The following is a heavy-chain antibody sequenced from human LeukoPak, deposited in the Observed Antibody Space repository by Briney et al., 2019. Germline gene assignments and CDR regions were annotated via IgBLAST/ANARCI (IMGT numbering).Heavy chain of an antibody. D-gene: IGHD5-18*01. CDR1: GGSFSGYY. CDR2: INHSGST. CDR3: ARAVPSGYSYGTAFDY. V-gene: IGHV4-34*01. Sequence: SETLSLTCAVYGGSFSGYYWSWIRQPPGKGLEWIGEINHSGSTNYNPSLKSRVTISVDTSKNQFSLELSSVTAADTAVYYCARAVPSGYSYGTAFDYWGQGTLVTVSS. J-gene: IGHJ4*02.